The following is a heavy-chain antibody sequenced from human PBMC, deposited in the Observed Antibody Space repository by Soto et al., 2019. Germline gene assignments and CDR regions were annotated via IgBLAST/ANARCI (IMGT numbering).Heavy chain of an antibody. CDR1: GFTFSSYG. J-gene: IGHJ3*02. CDR3: ARDNGDYEYAFDI. D-gene: IGHD4-17*01. V-gene: IGHV3-33*01. CDR2: IWYDGSNK. Sequence: GGSLRLSCAASGFTFSSYGMHWVRQAPSKGLEWVAVIWYDGSNKYYADSVKGRFTISRDNSKNTLYLQMNSLRAEDTAVYYCARDNGDYEYAFDIWGQGTMVTVSS.